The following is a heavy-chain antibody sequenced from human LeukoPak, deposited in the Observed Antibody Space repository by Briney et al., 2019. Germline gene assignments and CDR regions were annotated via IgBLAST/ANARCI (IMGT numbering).Heavy chain of an antibody. Sequence: SETLSLTCAVSGGPFSGYFWSWIRQPPGKGLEWIGEIHNSGTTNYNPSLNSRVTISEDTSKNQFYLNLSSVTAAATAVYYCARRYYYNLGSFSFDFWGPGTLVTVSS. J-gene: IGHJ4*02. CDR1: GGPFSGYF. CDR2: IHNSGTT. V-gene: IGHV4-34*01. D-gene: IGHD3-10*01. CDR3: ARRYYYNLGSFSFDF.